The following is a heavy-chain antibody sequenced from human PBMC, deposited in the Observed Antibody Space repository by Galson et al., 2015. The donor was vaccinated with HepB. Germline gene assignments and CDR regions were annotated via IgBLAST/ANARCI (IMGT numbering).Heavy chain of an antibody. CDR1: GFTFSSYG. D-gene: IGHD3-10*01. CDR2: IRYDGSNK. CDR3: AKDYYGSGGFDP. J-gene: IGHJ5*02. V-gene: IGHV3-30*02. Sequence: SLRLSCAASGFTFSSYGMHWVRQAPGKGLEWVAFIRYDGSNKYYEDSVKGRFTISRNNSKNTLYLQMNSLRAEDTAAYYCAKDYYGSGGFDPWGQGTLFTVSS.